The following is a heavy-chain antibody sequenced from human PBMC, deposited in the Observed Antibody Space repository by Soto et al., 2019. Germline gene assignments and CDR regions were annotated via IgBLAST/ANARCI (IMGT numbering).Heavy chain of an antibody. CDR2: IWYDGGNK. J-gene: IGHJ4*02. CDR3: AREGYVHTAMVIPHFDY. CDR1: GFTFSSYG. D-gene: IGHD5-18*01. Sequence: GGSLRLSCAASGFTFSSYGMHWVRQAPGKGLEWVAVIWYDGGNKYYADSVKGRFTISRDNSKNTLYLQMNSLRAEDTAVYYCAREGYVHTAMVIPHFDYWGQGTLVTVYS. V-gene: IGHV3-33*01.